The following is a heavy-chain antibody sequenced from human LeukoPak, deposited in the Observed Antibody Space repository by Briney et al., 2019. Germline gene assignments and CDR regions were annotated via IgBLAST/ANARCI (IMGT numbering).Heavy chain of an antibody. V-gene: IGHV1-8*01. Sequence: ASVKVSCKASGYTFTSYDINWVRQATGQGREWMGWMNPNSGNTGYAHKFQGRVTMTRNTSISTAYMELSSLRSEDTAVCYCARTSAGLRYFDWSYYFDYWGQGTLVTVSS. J-gene: IGHJ4*02. D-gene: IGHD3-9*01. CDR3: ARTSAGLRYFDWSYYFDY. CDR2: MNPNSGNT. CDR1: GYTFTSYD.